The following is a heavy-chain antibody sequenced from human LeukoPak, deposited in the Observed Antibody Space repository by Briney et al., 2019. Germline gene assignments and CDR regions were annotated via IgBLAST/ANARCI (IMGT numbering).Heavy chain of an antibody. Sequence: ASVKVSCKASGYTFTRYYMHWVRQAPGQGLEWMGIINPSGGSTSYAQKLEGRATMTRDTSTSTVYMELSSLRSEDTAVYYCAILDMVRTLDYWGQGTLVTVSS. D-gene: IGHD3-10*01. J-gene: IGHJ4*02. CDR2: INPSGGST. V-gene: IGHV1-46*04. CDR1: GYTFTRYY. CDR3: AILDMVRTLDY.